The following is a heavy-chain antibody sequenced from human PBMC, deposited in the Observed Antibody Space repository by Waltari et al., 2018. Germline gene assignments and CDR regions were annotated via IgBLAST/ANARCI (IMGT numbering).Heavy chain of an antibody. V-gene: IGHV4-59*02. D-gene: IGHD6-19*01. Sequence: QVQLQESGPGLVKPSETLSLTCIVSGDSVTGYSWNWIRQSPRKGLAWIGSISHKGRTNFNPSLNNRATVSLDTTKNHFSLKLTSVAAPDTAVYYCATEGWKVAGGTGWNWFDPWGQGILVTVST. CDR3: ATEGWKVAGGTGWNWFDP. CDR2: ISHKGRT. CDR1: GDSVTGYS. J-gene: IGHJ5*02.